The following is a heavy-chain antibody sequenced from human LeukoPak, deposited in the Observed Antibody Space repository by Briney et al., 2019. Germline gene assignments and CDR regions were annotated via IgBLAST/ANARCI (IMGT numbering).Heavy chain of an antibody. CDR3: ARQKPDAAFDI. Sequence: SQTLSLTCAVSGGSFSGYYWSWIRHPPGQGLDWNGEIKHSGSTNYNPSLKSRVTISVDTSTNQFSLKLSSVTAADTAVYYCARQKPDAAFDIWGQGTMVTVSS. CDR2: IKHSGST. J-gene: IGHJ3*02. V-gene: IGHV4-34*01. CDR1: GGSFSGYY.